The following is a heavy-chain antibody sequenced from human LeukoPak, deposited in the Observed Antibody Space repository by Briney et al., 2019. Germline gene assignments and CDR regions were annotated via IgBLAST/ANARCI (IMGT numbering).Heavy chain of an antibody. CDR3: AKDLGGVGYYYYYMDV. CDR1: GFTFSSYA. D-gene: IGHD1-26*01. Sequence: GGSLRLSCAASGFTFSSYAMSWVRQAPGKGLEWVSAISGSGGSTYYADSVKGRFTISRDNSKNTLYLQMNSLRAEDTAVYYCAKDLGGVGYYYYYMDVWGKGTTVTVSS. CDR2: ISGSGGST. V-gene: IGHV3-23*01. J-gene: IGHJ6*03.